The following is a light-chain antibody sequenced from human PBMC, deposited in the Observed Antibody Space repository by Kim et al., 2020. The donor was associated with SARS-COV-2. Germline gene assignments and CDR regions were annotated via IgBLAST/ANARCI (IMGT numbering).Light chain of an antibody. Sequence: GQSVTISCTGTASDIGTYNRVSWYQQPPGTAPKLIIYEVNYRPSGVPDRFAGSKSGNTASLTISGLQAEDEADYYCSSQTVTATWVFGGGTQLTVL. CDR2: EVN. J-gene: IGLJ3*02. CDR3: SSQTVTATWV. V-gene: IGLV2-18*02. CDR1: ASDIGTYNR.